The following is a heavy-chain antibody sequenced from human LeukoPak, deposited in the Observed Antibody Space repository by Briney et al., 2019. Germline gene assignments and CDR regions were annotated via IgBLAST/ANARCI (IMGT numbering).Heavy chain of an antibody. D-gene: IGHD6-19*01. J-gene: IGHJ1*01. CDR3: AQDHSSGWPLQH. CDR2: ISLDGSDK. CDR1: GFIFSHYW. V-gene: IGHV3-7*03. Sequence: GGSLRLSCAASGFIFSHYWMYWVRQAPGKGLEWVAKISLDGSDKYYVDSVKGRFTIYRDNAENSVFLQMNNLRGEDTAVYYCAQDHSSGWPLQHWGQGTLVTVSS.